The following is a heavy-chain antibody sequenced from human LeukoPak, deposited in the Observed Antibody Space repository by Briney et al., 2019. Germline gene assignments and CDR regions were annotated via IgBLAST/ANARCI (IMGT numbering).Heavy chain of an antibody. CDR2: INPNSGDT. CDR3: ARGVGPRYFDL. J-gene: IGHJ2*01. Sequence: ASVTVSCTASGYTFTVYYLHWVRQAPGQGLEWMGWINPNSGDTNYAQKSQGRVTMTRDTAISTAYMELSRLRPDDTAVYYCARGVGPRYFDLWGRGTLVTVSS. V-gene: IGHV1-2*02. D-gene: IGHD1-26*01. CDR1: GYTFTVYY.